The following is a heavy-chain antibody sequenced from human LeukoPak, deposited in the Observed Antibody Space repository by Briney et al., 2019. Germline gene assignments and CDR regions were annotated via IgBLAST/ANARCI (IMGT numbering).Heavy chain of an antibody. V-gene: IGHV1-3*01. J-gene: IGHJ3*02. CDR1: GYTFTSYA. Sequence: GASVKVSCKASGYTFTSYAMHWVRQAPGQRLEWMGWINAGNGNTKYSQKFQGRVTITRDTSASTAYMELSSLRSEDTAVYYCAREGRGYYDSNHAFDIWGQGTMVTVSS. CDR3: AREGRGYYDSNHAFDI. D-gene: IGHD3-22*01. CDR2: INAGNGNT.